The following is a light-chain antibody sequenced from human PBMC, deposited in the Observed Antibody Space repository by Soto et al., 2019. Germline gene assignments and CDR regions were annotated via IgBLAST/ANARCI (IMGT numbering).Light chain of an antibody. V-gene: IGLV2-14*03. J-gene: IGLJ2*01. Sequence: QSALTQPASVSGSPGQSITISCTGNSSNVGGYHYVSWYQQHPGKAPKLMIYDVSNRPSGVSNRFSGSKSGNTASLTISGLQAEDEADYYCSSYTNSGTVVFGGGTKLTVL. CDR1: SSNVGGYHY. CDR2: DVS. CDR3: SSYTNSGTVV.